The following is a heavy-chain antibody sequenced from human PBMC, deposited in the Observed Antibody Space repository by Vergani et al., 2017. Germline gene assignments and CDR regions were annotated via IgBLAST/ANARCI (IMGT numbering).Heavy chain of an antibody. Sequence: EVQLVESGGGLVKPGGSLRLSCAASGFTFSSYNMNWVRQAPGKGLEWVSSISSSSSYIYYADSVKGRFTISRDNAKNSLYLQMNSLGAEDTAVYYCARDLSLSSMGDYWGQGTLVTVSS. CDR3: ARDLSLSSMGDY. V-gene: IGHV3-21*01. CDR2: ISSSSSYI. D-gene: IGHD6-6*01. J-gene: IGHJ4*02. CDR1: GFTFSSYN.